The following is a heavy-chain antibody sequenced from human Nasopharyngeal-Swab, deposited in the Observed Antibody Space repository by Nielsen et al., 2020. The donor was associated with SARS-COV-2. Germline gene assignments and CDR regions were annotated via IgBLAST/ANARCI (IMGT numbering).Heavy chain of an antibody. D-gene: IGHD2-15*01. CDR3: TRCGGSCYTGKDY. CDR1: GFPFSDSV. J-gene: IGHJ4*02. Sequence: GGSLRLSCAASGFPFSDSVIPWARQAPGKGLEWVGGIRSKGNSYATAYAASVKGRFTISRDDSKNTAYLQMNSLITEDTAVYYCTRCGGSCYTGKDYWGQGTLVTVSS. V-gene: IGHV3-73*01. CDR2: IRSKGNSYAT.